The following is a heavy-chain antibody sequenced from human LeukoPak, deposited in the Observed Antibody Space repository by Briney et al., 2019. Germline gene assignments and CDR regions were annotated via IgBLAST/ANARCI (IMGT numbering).Heavy chain of an antibody. J-gene: IGHJ5*02. D-gene: IGHD2-15*01. CDR3: AKERLIVVVVAALDP. Sequence: GGTLRLSCAASGFTFSSYGMSWVRQAPGKGLEWVSAISGSGGSTYYADSVKGRFTISRDNSKNTLYLQMNSLRAEDTAVYYCAKERLIVVVVAALDPWGQGTLVTVSS. V-gene: IGHV3-23*01. CDR2: ISGSGGST. CDR1: GFTFSSYG.